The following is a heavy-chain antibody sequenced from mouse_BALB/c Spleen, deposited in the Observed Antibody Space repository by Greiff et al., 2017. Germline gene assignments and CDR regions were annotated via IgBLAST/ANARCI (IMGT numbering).Heavy chain of an antibody. J-gene: IGHJ4*01. V-gene: IGHV5-17*02. CDR2: ISSGSSTI. CDR1: GFTFSSFG. Sequence: EVHLVESGGGLVQPGGSRKLSCAASGFTFSSFGMHWVRQAPEKGLEWVAYISSGSSTIYYADTVKGRFTISRDNPKNTLFLQMTSLRSEDTAMYYCAYGNYGAMDYWGQGTSVTVSS. D-gene: IGHD2-1*01. CDR3: AYGNYGAMDY.